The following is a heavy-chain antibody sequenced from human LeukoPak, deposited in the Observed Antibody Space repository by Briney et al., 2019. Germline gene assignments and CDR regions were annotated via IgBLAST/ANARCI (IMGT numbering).Heavy chain of an antibody. CDR2: IGYRGGSI. D-gene: IGHD3-16*02. CDR1: GFTFNDYA. V-gene: IGHV3-23*01. J-gene: IGHJ6*03. CDR3: AKSWGYTRPYYNYMDV. Sequence: GGSLRLSCADSGFTFNDYAMSWVRQAPGKGLEWVSIIGYRGGSIYYAYSVQGRFTISRDNSKNTLSLQMNGLRPEDTAVYYCAKSWGYTRPYYNYMDVWGKGTTVTASS.